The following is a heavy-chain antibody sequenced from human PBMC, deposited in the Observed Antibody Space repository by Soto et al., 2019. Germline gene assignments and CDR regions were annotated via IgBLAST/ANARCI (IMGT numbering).Heavy chain of an antibody. CDR2: IIPIFGTA. Sequence: SVKVSCKASGGTFSSYAISWVRQAPGQGLEWMGGIIPIFGTANYAQKFQGRVTITADESTSTAYMELSSLRSEDTAVYYCASDPIAAAGTRNYYYYYGMDVWGQGTTVTVSS. J-gene: IGHJ6*02. D-gene: IGHD6-13*01. CDR3: ASDPIAAAGTRNYYYYYGMDV. CDR1: GGTFSSYA. V-gene: IGHV1-69*13.